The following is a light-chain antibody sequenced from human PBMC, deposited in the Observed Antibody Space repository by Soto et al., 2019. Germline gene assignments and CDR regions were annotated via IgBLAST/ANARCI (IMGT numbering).Light chain of an antibody. CDR3: QQRKYWPPIT. CDR2: DAS. J-gene: IGKJ5*01. CDR1: QSVENY. V-gene: IGKV3-11*01. Sequence: VLTQSPATLSLSPGERATLSCRASQSVENYLAWYQQKPGQAPRILIYDASNRATGIPARFSGSGSGTDFTPTISSLEPEDFAVYYCQQRKYWPPITFGQGTRLEIK.